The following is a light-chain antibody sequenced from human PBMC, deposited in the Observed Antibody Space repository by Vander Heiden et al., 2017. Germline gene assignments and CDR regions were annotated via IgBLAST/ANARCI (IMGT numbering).Light chain of an antibody. CDR1: RSNIGAGYS. CDR2: AND. J-gene: IGLJ2*01. CDR3: QSYDSSLSGAV. Sequence: QSVLTQPPSVSGAPGQRVTIPCTGSRSNIGAGYSVHWYQQLPGTAPKLLIYANDIRPSGVPDRFSGSRSGTSASLAITGLQADDEADYYCQSYDSSLSGAVFGGGTKLTVL. V-gene: IGLV1-40*01.